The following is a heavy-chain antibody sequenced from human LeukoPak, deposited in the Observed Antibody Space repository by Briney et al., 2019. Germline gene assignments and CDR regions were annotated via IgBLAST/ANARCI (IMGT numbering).Heavy chain of an antibody. CDR2: INHSGSA. CDR1: GGSFSGYY. Sequence: KPSETLSLTCAVYGGSFSGYYWSWIRQPPGKGLEWIGEINHSGSANYNPSLKSRVTISVDTSKNQFSLKLSSVTAADTAVYYCARRREMATIRGPYYYYYMDVWGEGTTVTISS. CDR3: ARRREMATIRGPYYYYYMDV. J-gene: IGHJ6*03. D-gene: IGHD5-24*01. V-gene: IGHV4-34*01.